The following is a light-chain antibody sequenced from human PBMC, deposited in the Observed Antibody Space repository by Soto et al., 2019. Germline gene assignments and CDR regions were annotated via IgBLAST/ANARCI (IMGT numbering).Light chain of an antibody. CDR1: QSISSY. V-gene: IGKV1-13*02. Sequence: YSLSASVGDRVTITCRASQSISSYLKWYQQKPGKAPKLLIYDASTLESGVPLRFSGSGSGTDFTLTITSLQPDDFTTYYCQHSGSYLIPFCHGARLEVK. CDR2: DAS. CDR3: QHSGSYLIP. J-gene: IGKJ5*01.